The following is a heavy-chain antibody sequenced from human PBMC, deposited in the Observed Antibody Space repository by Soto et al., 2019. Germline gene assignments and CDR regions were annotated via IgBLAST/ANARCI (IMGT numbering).Heavy chain of an antibody. J-gene: IGHJ4*02. CDR3: ARDVYYDFWSGFNTHPYYFDD. CDR2: ISDDGSNT. CDR1: GFTFSRHT. V-gene: IGHV3-30-3*01. D-gene: IGHD3-3*01. Sequence: QVQLVESGGGVVQPGRSLRLSCAASGFTFSRHTMHWVRQAPGKGLELVAAISDDGSNTYYAESVKGRFTISRDNSKKTLYLQMNSLSSEDTAVHHCARDVYYDFWSGFNTHPYYFDDWGQGTLVTVSS.